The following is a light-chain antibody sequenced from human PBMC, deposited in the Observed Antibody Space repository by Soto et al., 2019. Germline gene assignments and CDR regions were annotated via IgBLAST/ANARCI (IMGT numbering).Light chain of an antibody. J-gene: IGLJ2*01. V-gene: IGLV1-47*01. Sequence: VLTQPPSASGTPGQRVTISCSGSSSNIGSNYVYWYQQLPGTAPKLLIYRNNQRPSGVPDRFSGSKSGTSASLAISGLRSEDEADYYCAAWDDSLSGPVFGGGTKLTVL. CDR2: RNN. CDR3: AAWDDSLSGPV. CDR1: SSNIGSNY.